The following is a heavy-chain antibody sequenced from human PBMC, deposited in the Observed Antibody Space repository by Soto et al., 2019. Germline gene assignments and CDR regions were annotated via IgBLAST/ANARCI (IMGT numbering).Heavy chain of an antibody. CDR2: IRSKADGYAT. CDR1: GFSFSGSA. J-gene: IGHJ2*01. Sequence: EVQLVESGGGLVKPGGSLKLSCAASGFSFSGSAMHWVRQASGKGLEWVGRIRSKADGYATAYVASVKGRFIVSRQDSKNTAYLEMNSLKIEDSAVYYCLTYYSSGDRFFDLWGRGTLVTVSP. CDR3: LTYYSSGDRFFDL. D-gene: IGHD3-22*01. V-gene: IGHV3-73*02.